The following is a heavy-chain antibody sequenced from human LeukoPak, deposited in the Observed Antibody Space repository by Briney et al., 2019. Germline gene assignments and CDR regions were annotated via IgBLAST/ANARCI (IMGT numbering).Heavy chain of an antibody. CDR2: INPNSGGT. D-gene: IGHD5-18*01. Sequence: ASVKVSCTASGYTFTGYYMHWVRQAPGQGLEWMGWINPNSGGTNYAQKFRGRVTMTRDTSISTAYMELSSLRSEDTAVYYCARGSPDSYGYNYYYGMDVWGQGTTVTVSS. CDR3: ARGSPDSYGYNYYYGMDV. J-gene: IGHJ6*02. CDR1: GYTFTGYY. V-gene: IGHV1-2*02.